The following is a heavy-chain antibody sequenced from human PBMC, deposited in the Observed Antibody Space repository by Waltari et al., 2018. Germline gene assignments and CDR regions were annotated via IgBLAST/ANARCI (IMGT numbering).Heavy chain of an antibody. J-gene: IGHJ4*02. Sequence: QVQLVQSGAEVKKPGSSVKVSCKASGGTFSSYTIIWVRQAPGQGLEWMGRIIPILGIANYAQKFQGRVTITADKSTSTAYMELSSLRSEDTAVYYCASPSGPTFAFDYWGQGTLVTVSS. CDR2: IIPILGIA. CDR1: GGTFSSYT. D-gene: IGHD2-15*01. CDR3: ASPSGPTFAFDY. V-gene: IGHV1-69*02.